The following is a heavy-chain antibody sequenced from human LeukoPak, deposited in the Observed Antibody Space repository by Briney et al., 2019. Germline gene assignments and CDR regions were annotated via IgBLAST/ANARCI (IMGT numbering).Heavy chain of an antibody. CDR1: GGSISSSSYY. D-gene: IGHD3-22*01. V-gene: IGHV4-39*06. CDR2: VYYTVAS. J-gene: IGHJ4*02. CDR3: ARFLNYYDTSGPVFDF. Sequence: SETLSLTCTVSGGSISSSSYYWGWIRQPPGKGLGWIGSVYYTVASYYNPSLKSRVTISIDTSKNHFTLNLTSVTAADTAVYYCARFLNYYDTSGPVFDFWGQGILVTVSS.